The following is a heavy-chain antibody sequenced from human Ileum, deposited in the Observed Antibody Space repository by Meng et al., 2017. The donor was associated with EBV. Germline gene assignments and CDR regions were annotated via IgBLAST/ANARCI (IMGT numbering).Heavy chain of an antibody. CDR2: TSHSGST. D-gene: IGHD3-22*01. CDR1: GGSISRSDW. V-gene: IGHV4-4*02. J-gene: IGHJ4*02. Sequence: QGQLQESGRVLVTPSETLSLTCAGSGGSISRSDWWRRVRQPPGKGLEWIGETSHSGSTNYSPSLKSRVTISLDKSKNQLSLKLNSVTAADTAVYYCASSDYYRSDYWGQGTLVTVSS. CDR3: ASSDYYRSDY.